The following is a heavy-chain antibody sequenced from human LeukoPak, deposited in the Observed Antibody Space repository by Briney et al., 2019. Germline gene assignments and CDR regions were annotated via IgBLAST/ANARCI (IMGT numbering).Heavy chain of an antibody. CDR3: AGDVGVNWFDP. CDR2: IYYSGST. CDR1: GGSISSSSYY. V-gene: IGHV4-61*01. Sequence: PSETLSLTCTVSGGSISSSSYYWSWIRQPPGKGLEWIGYIYYSGSTNYNPSLKSRVTISVDTSKNQFSLKLSSVTAADTAVYYCAGDVGVNWFDPWGQGTLVTVSS. D-gene: IGHD2-8*01. J-gene: IGHJ5*02.